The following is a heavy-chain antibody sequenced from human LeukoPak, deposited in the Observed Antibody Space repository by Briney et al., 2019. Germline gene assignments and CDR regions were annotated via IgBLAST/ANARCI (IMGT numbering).Heavy chain of an antibody. Sequence: PPETLSLTCDFYGGSSSGYYSSWTRQPPGKGLGWIGEIHPIGSTNSNPSFERRAAISVDASKSQCSLKLDSVTAADTAMYYCARGADAYKGGVYWGQGTLVTVS. V-gene: IGHV4-34*04. CDR1: GGSSSGYY. CDR3: ARGADAYKGGVY. CDR2: IHPIGST. D-gene: IGHD5-24*01. J-gene: IGHJ4*02.